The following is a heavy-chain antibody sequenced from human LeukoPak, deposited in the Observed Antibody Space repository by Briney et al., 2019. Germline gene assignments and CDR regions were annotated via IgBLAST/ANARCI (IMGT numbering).Heavy chain of an antibody. CDR2: ISYSGST. CDR3: TRDRRDGYNYVDY. D-gene: IGHD5-24*01. Sequence: SETLSLTCIVSGGSISPYYWSWIRQPPGKGLERIGYISYSGSTDYNPSLKSRVTISVDTSKNQFSLKLNSVTAADTAVYYCTRDRRDGYNYVDYWGQGTLVTVSS. J-gene: IGHJ4*02. CDR1: GGSISPYY. V-gene: IGHV4-59*01.